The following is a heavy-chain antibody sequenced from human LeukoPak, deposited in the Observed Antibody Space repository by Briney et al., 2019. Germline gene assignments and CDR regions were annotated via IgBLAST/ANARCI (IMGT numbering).Heavy chain of an antibody. D-gene: IGHD3-22*01. CDR1: GGSSSGYY. V-gene: IGHV4-34*01. CDR2: INHSGST. J-gene: IGHJ4*02. CDR3: ARAQALYDSSGYYYSYYFDY. Sequence: SETLSLTCAVYGGSSSGYYWSWIRQPPGKGLEWIGEINHSGSTNYNPSLKSRVTISVDTSKNQFSLKLSSVTAADTAVYYCARAQALYDSSGYYYSYYFDYWGQGTLVTVSS.